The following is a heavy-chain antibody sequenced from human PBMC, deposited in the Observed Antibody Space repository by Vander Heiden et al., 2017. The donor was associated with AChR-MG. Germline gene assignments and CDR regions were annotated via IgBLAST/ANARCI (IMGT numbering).Heavy chain of an antibody. J-gene: IGHJ4*02. CDR2: ISGSGGST. CDR1: ASTFGSYA. D-gene: IGHD6-13*01. CDR3: AKALRIAAAGTSDY. V-gene: IGHV3-23*01. Sequence: EVQLLESGGGLVQPGGSLRRSCAASASTFGSYAMSWVRQAPGKGLEWVSAISGSGGSTYYADSVKGRFTISRDNSKNTLYLQMNSLRAEDTAVYYCAKALRIAAAGTSDYWGQGTLVTVSS.